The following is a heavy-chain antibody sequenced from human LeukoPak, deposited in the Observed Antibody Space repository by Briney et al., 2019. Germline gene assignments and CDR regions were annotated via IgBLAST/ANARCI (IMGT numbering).Heavy chain of an antibody. CDR3: ARARWYDSFDY. D-gene: IGHD4-23*01. Sequence: GSSVKVSCKASGGTFSSYAISWVRQAPGQGLEWMGWISAYNGNTNYAQKLQGRVTMTTDTSTSTAYMELRSLRSDDTAVYYCARARWYDSFDYWGQGTLVTVSS. J-gene: IGHJ4*02. CDR1: GGTFSSYA. V-gene: IGHV1-18*01. CDR2: ISAYNGNT.